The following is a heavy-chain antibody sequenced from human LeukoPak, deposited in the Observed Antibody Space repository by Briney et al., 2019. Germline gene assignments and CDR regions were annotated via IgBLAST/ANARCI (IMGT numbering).Heavy chain of an antibody. D-gene: IGHD3-10*01. CDR3: VREAGSGSFSVQ. V-gene: IGHV4-59*06. Sequence: SSETLSLTCTVSGASISSYYWSWIRQHPGKGLEWIGYIYYSGSTYYNPSLKSRVTISVDTSKNQFSLKLSSVTAADTAVYYCVREAGSGSFSVQWGQGTLVTVSS. J-gene: IGHJ4*02. CDR1: GASISSYY. CDR2: IYYSGST.